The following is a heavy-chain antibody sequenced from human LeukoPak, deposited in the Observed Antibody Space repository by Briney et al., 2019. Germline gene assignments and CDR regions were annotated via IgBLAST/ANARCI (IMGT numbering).Heavy chain of an antibody. CDR3: ANAGVSSSRGAADL. CDR2: ISYTGTT. V-gene: IGHV4-39*01. CDR1: GGSISGRRYY. J-gene: IGHJ3*01. D-gene: IGHD2-8*01. Sequence: KASETLSLTCTVSGGSISGRRYYWGWIRQPPEKGLEWVASISYTGTTYYNPSLTSRVTISVDTSTNQFSLRLSSVTAADTATYYCANAGVSSSRGAADLRGQGTMVTVSS.